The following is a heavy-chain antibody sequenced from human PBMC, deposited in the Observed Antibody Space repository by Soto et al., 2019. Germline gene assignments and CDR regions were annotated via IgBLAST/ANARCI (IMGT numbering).Heavy chain of an antibody. Sequence: PGGSLRLSCAASGFSFSTSTMHWVRLTAGKGLEWVALVSDYGSNADYADSVQGRFTISRDNSKNTLFLQMDSLRPEDTAIYYCAGVRPGDNGYPFFDYWGQGTLVNVSS. D-gene: IGHD3-22*01. J-gene: IGHJ4*02. CDR2: VSDYGSNA. CDR3: AGVRPGDNGYPFFDY. V-gene: IGHV3-30-3*01. CDR1: GFSFSTST.